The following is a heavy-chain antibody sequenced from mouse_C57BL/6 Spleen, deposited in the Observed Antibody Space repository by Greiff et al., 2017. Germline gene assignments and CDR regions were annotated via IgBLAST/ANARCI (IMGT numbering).Heavy chain of an antibody. Sequence: EVQLQQSGPELVKPGASVKISCKASGYSFTGYYMNWVKQSPEKSLEWIGEINPSTGGTTYNQKFKAKATLTVDKSSSTSYMQLTSLTSEYSSVYYCARPGRRGAMDYWGQGTSVTVSS. CDR1: GYSFTGYY. V-gene: IGHV1-42*01. J-gene: IGHJ4*01. CDR2: INPSTGGT. CDR3: ARPGRRGAMDY. D-gene: IGHD1-1*01.